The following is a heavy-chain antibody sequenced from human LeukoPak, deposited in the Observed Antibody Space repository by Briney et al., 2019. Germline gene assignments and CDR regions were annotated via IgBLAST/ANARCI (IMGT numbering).Heavy chain of an antibody. CDR3: WRAHGGGVAGSWYFVL. CDR2: ISSSSSYI. CDR1: GFIFRIYR. D-gene: IGHD3-16*01. Sequence: VGSLRLSCSALGFIFRIYRMNWLRQAPGKGLEWVSSISSSSSYIYYADSVKGRFTISRDNAKNSPYLQMKRPRADDTAYYYCWRAHGGGVAGSWYFVLWGGGPLVTVSS. J-gene: IGHJ2*01. V-gene: IGHV3-21*01.